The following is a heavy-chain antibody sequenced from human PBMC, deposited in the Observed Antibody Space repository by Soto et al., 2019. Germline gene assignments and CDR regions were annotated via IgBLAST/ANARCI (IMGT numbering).Heavy chain of an antibody. D-gene: IGHD2-2*01. Sequence: ASVKVSCKASGYTFTSYDINWVRQATGQGLEWMGWMNPNSGNTGYAQKFQGRVTMTRNTSISTAYMELSSLRSEDTAVYYCARGGWPIVLVPAAMYYYYYGMYVWGQGTTVTVSS. J-gene: IGHJ6*02. V-gene: IGHV1-8*01. CDR1: GYTFTSYD. CDR3: ARGGWPIVLVPAAMYYYYYGMYV. CDR2: MNPNSGNT.